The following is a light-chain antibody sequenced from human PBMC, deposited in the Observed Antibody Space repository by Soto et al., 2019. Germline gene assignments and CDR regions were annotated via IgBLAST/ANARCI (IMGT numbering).Light chain of an antibody. V-gene: IGKV1-5*03. J-gene: IGKJ1*01. CDR3: QQYHIYSWT. Sequence: DIQMTQSPSTLSASVGDRVTIPCRASQDIGTWLAWYQQKPEKAPKVLIYRASHLESGVPPRFSASGSGTEFSLTINSLQADDFATYYCQQYHIYSWTFGQGTKVDIK. CDR1: QDIGTW. CDR2: RAS.